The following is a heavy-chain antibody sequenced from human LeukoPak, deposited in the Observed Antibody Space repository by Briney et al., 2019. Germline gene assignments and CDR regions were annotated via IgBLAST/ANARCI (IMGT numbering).Heavy chain of an antibody. V-gene: IGHV4-39*01. J-gene: IGHJ5*02. D-gene: IGHD3-16*01. CDR1: GDSITTNSYW. CDR3: ARRGIWDLQIGNWFDP. CDR2: IYSSGNS. Sequence: KTSETLSLTCSISGDSITTNSYWWSWIRQSPGKGLERIGSIYSSGNSYYNPSLKTRATISPDTSKNQYSLRLTSVTAADTAIYYCARRGIWDLQIGNWFDPWGQGILVIVS.